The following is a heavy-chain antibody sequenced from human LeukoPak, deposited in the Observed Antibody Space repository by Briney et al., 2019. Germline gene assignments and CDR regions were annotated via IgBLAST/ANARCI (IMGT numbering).Heavy chain of an antibody. CDR1: GFIFSNYA. J-gene: IGHJ3*02. V-gene: IGHV3-30*02. Sequence: GGSLRLSCAASGFIFSNYAMHWVRQAPGKGLEWVAFIRYDGSNKYYADSVKGRFTISRDNSKNTLYLQMNSLRAEDTAVYYCARAGRIVAGGFDIWGQGTMVTVSS. CDR2: IRYDGSNK. CDR3: ARAGRIVAGGFDI. D-gene: IGHD2-15*01.